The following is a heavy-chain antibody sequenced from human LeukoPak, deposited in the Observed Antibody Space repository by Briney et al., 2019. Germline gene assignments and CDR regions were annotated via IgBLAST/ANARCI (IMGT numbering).Heavy chain of an antibody. Sequence: GGSLRLSCAASGFTFSSYSMNWVRQAPGKGLEWVSSISSSSYIYYADSVKGRFTISRDNAKNSLYLQMNSLRAEDTAVYYCARDGDSYYDSSGYYPGDDYWGQGTLVTVSS. CDR3: ARDGDSYYDSSGYYPGDDY. CDR2: ISSSSYI. V-gene: IGHV3-21*01. CDR1: GFTFSSYS. J-gene: IGHJ4*02. D-gene: IGHD3-22*01.